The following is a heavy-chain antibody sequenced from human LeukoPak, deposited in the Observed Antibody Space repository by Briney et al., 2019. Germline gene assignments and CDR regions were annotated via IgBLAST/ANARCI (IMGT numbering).Heavy chain of an antibody. CDR1: GFTFSSYA. Sequence: GGSLRLSCAASGFTFSSYAMSWVRQAPGKGLEWVSVIYSGGSTYYADSVKGRFTISRDNSKNTLYLQMNSLRAEDTAVYYCARHGKWGYCSGGSCYTDYWGQGTLVTVSS. V-gene: IGHV3-66*04. CDR3: ARHGKWGYCSGGSCYTDY. J-gene: IGHJ4*02. CDR2: IYSGGST. D-gene: IGHD2-15*01.